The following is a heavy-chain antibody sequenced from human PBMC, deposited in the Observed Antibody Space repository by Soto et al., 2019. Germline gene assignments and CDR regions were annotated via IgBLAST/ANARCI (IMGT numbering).Heavy chain of an antibody. D-gene: IGHD6-19*01. CDR1: GFTFSSYA. Sequence: EVQLLESGGGLVQPGGSLRLSCAASGFTFSSYAMTGVHQAPGKGLEWVSTISRSGDSTYYRDSVKGRFTISRDNSKNTVYLQMNSLRAEDTAGYYCAKTDKFNPQSSGWANRFDYWGQGTLVTVSS. CDR3: AKTDKFNPQSSGWANRFDY. CDR2: ISRSGDST. J-gene: IGHJ4*02. V-gene: IGHV3-23*01.